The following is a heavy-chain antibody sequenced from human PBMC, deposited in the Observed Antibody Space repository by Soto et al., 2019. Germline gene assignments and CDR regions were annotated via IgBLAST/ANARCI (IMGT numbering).Heavy chain of an antibody. V-gene: IGHV3-33*01. CDR1: GFTFSSYG. Sequence: QVQLVESGGGVVQPGRSLRLSCAASGFTFSSYGMHWVRQAPGKGLEWVAVIWYDGSNKYYADSVKGRFTISRDNSKNTLYLQMNSLRAEDTAVYYCAREEVRGYYVSSGYYDYWGQGTLVTVSS. J-gene: IGHJ4*02. CDR2: IWYDGSNK. CDR3: AREEVRGYYVSSGYYDY. D-gene: IGHD3-22*01.